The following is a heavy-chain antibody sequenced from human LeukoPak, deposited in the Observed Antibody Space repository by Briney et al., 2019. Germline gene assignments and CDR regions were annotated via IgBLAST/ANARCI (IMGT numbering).Heavy chain of an antibody. Sequence: PSETLSLTCTVSGDSISSGDYYWRWIRQPPGKGLEWIGYIYYSGSTYCNPSLKSRVAISVHTSKNQYSLKLSSVTAADTAVYYCAIDRNGYNPLDYWGQGTLSPSPQ. V-gene: IGHV4-30-4*08. D-gene: IGHD5-24*01. CDR1: GDSISSGDYY. CDR3: AIDRNGYNPLDY. J-gene: IGHJ4*02. CDR2: IYYSGST.